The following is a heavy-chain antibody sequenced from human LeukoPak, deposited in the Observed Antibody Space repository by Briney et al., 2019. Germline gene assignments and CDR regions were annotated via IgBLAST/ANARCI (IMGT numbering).Heavy chain of an antibody. CDR1: TDSGSSNSAA. J-gene: IGHJ4*02. Sequence: SQTLSLTCAISTDSGSSNSAAWHWIRQSPSRGLEWLGRTYYRSKGYNDYAVCVKSRITINPDTSKNQFSLQLNSVTPEDTAVYYCARELESISDYWGRGTLVTVSS. CDR3: ARELESISDY. D-gene: IGHD2/OR15-2a*01. CDR2: TYYRSKGYN. V-gene: IGHV6-1*01.